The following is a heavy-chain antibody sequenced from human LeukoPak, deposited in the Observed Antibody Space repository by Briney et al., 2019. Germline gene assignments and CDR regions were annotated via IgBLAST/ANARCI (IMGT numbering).Heavy chain of an antibody. V-gene: IGHV4-39*07. CDR2: IYYSGST. J-gene: IGHJ4*02. CDR1: GGSISSSSYY. Sequence: SETLSLTCTVSGGSISSSSYYWGWIRQPPGKGLEWIGSIYYSGSTYYNPSLKSRVTISVDTSKNQFSLKLSPVTAADTAVYYCASMYSSSWYPPDYWGQGTLVTVSS. D-gene: IGHD6-13*01. CDR3: ASMYSSSWYPPDY.